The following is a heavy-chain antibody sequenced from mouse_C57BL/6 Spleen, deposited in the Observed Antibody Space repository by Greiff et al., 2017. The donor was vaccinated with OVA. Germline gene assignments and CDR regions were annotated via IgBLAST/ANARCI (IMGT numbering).Heavy chain of an antibody. D-gene: IGHD1-1*01. CDR3: ARYDYYGSSYTSDMDY. J-gene: IGHJ4*01. V-gene: IGHV7-3*01. CDR1: GFTFTDYY. CDR2: IRNKANGYTT. Sequence: EVQGVESGGGLVQPGGSLSLSCAASGFTFTDYYMSWVRQPPGKALEWLGFIRNKANGYTTEYSASVKGRFTISRDNSQSILYLQMNALRAEDSATYYCARYDYYGSSYTSDMDYWGQGTSVTVSS.